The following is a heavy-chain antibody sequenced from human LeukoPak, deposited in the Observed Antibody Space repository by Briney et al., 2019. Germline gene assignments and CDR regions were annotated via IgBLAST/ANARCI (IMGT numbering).Heavy chain of an antibody. CDR1: GFTFSSYW. CDR3: ARDPSGDYVWGSYRPPFDY. Sequence: GGSLRLSCAASGFTFSSYWMSWVRQAPGKGLEWVANIKQDGSEKYYVDSVKGRFTISRDNAKNSLYLQMNSLRAEDTAVYYCARDPSGDYVWGSYRPPFDYWGQGTLVTVSS. D-gene: IGHD3-16*02. V-gene: IGHV3-7*01. J-gene: IGHJ4*02. CDR2: IKQDGSEK.